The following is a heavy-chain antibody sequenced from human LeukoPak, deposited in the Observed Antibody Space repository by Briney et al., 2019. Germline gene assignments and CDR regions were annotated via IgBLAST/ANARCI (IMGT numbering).Heavy chain of an antibody. Sequence: GRSLRLSCAAYGFTFDDYAMHWVRQAPGKGLEWVSGISWNSGSIGYADSVKGRFTISRDNAKNSLYLQMNSLRAEDTALYYCAKDIRSGYFDAFDIWGQGTMVTVSS. CDR3: AKDIRSGYFDAFDI. CDR1: GFTFDDYA. CDR2: ISWNSGSI. V-gene: IGHV3-9*01. J-gene: IGHJ3*02. D-gene: IGHD3-3*01.